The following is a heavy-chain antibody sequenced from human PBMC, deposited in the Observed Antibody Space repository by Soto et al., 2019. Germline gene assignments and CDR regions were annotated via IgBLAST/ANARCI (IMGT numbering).Heavy chain of an antibody. Sequence: GGSLRLSCAASGFTFSSYAMSWVRQAPGKGLEWVSAISGSGGSTYYADSVKGRFTISRDNSKNTLYLQMNSLRAEDTAVYYCAKHFDWLLFRGEYFQHWGQGTLVTVSS. CDR1: GFTFSSYA. CDR3: AKHFDWLLFRGEYFQH. V-gene: IGHV3-23*01. CDR2: ISGSGGST. D-gene: IGHD3-9*01. J-gene: IGHJ1*01.